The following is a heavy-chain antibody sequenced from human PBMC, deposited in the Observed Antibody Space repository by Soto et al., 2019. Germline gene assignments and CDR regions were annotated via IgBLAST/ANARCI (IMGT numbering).Heavy chain of an antibody. CDR2: IWNDGSNN. V-gene: IGHV3-33*01. J-gene: IGHJ6*02. Sequence: QVQLVESGGGVVQPGRSLRLSCAASGFTFNNYGMHWVRQAPGKGLEWVAVIWNDGSNNYYANSVKGRFTISRDNSKNTLYQQMNSMRAEDAAVYYCARRQIPPPTRGAANARGGMDVWGQGTTVTVSS. CDR1: GFTFNNYG. CDR3: ARRQIPPPTRGAANARGGMDV. D-gene: IGHD6-25*01.